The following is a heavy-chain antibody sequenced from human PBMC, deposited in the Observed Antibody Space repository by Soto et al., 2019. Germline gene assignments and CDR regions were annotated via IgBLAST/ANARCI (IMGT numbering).Heavy chain of an antibody. CDR1: GFDITSSG. Sequence: GAPVKVSCXASGFDITSSGISWARQAPGQGLEWMGWISTYNGNTNYAQKFQGRVTMTTETSTSTAIMELRSLRSDDTTVYYCARDPGYHYAYYGMDVWGQGTTVTVSS. V-gene: IGHV1-18*01. CDR3: ARDPGYHYAYYGMDV. J-gene: IGHJ6*02. D-gene: IGHD5-18*01. CDR2: ISTYNGNT.